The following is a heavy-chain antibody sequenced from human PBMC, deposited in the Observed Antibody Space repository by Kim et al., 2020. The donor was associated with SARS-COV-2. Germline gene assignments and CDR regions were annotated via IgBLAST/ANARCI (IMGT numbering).Heavy chain of an antibody. V-gene: IGHV4-34*01. Sequence: SQTLSLTCAVYGGSFSGYYWSWIRQPPGKGLEWIGEINHSGSTNYNPSLKSRVTISVDTSKNQFSLKLSSVTAADTAVYYCARSRGYVSRRYCSSTSCYAGHPLFDYWGQGTLVTVSS. CDR3: ARSRGYVSRRYCSSTSCYAGHPLFDY. J-gene: IGHJ4*02. CDR2: INHSGST. CDR1: GGSFSGYY. D-gene: IGHD2-2*01.